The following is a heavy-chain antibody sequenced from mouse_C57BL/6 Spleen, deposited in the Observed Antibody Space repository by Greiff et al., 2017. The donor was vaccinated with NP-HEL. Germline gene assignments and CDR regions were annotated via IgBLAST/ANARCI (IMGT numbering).Heavy chain of an antibody. D-gene: IGHD2-4*01. CDR2: INPGSGGT. J-gene: IGHJ3*01. CDR3: ARGGDYVPSCFAY. V-gene: IGHV1-54*01. CDR1: GYAFTNYL. Sequence: QVQLQQSGAELVRPGTSVKVSCKASGYAFTNYLIEWVKQRPGQGLEWIGVINPGSGGTNYNEKFKGKATLTADKSSSTAYMQLSSLTSEDSAVYFGARGGDYVPSCFAYGGQGTLVTVSA.